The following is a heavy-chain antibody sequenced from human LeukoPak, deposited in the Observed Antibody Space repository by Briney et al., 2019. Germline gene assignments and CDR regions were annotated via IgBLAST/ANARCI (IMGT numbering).Heavy chain of an antibody. D-gene: IGHD3-22*01. V-gene: IGHV3-15*03. J-gene: IGHJ4*02. Sequence: GGSLRLSCAVSGLTFRDAWMTWVRQAPGKGLEWVGRIKSLATCGTTDYAAPVKGRFTISRVDSKNTVYLQMNSLKAEDTAVYYCTHDASGYYSLHSWGQGTLVTVSS. CDR1: GLTFRDAW. CDR2: IKSLATCGTT. CDR3: THDASGYYSLHS.